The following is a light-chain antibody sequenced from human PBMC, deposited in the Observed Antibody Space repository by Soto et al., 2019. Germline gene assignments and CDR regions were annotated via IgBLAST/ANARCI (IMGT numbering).Light chain of an antibody. J-gene: IGKJ2*01. CDR3: QQYGTSPGMYT. V-gene: IGKV3-20*01. CDR2: GVS. Sequence: EIVLTQSPGTLSLSPGERATLSCRASQSVSSSYLAWYQQKPVQAPRLLIFGVSSRATGIPDRCSCSGSGRDFTLTISRLEPEDFAVYYCQQYGTSPGMYTFGQGTKLEIK. CDR1: QSVSSSY.